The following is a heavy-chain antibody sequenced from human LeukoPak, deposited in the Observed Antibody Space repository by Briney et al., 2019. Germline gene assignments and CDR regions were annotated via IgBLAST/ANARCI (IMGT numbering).Heavy chain of an antibody. Sequence: ASVKASCKASGGTFSSYAISWVRQAPGQGLEWMGGIIPIFGTANYAQKFQGRVTITTDESTSTAYMELSSLGSEDTAVYYCARQYYDFWSGYLKNYYYYMDVWGKGTTVTVSS. CDR2: IIPIFGTA. CDR3: ARQYYDFWSGYLKNYYYYMDV. CDR1: GGTFSSYA. V-gene: IGHV1-69*05. D-gene: IGHD3-3*01. J-gene: IGHJ6*03.